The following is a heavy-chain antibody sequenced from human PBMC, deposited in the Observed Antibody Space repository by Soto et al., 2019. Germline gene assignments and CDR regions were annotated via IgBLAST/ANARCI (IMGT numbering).Heavy chain of an antibody. CDR3: ARMTGSGYHKPIDY. J-gene: IGHJ4*02. D-gene: IGHD3-22*01. CDR2: IYHSGST. CDR1: GGSISSGGYS. Sequence: PSETLSLTCAVSGGSISSGGYSWSWIRQPPGKGLEWIGYIYHSGSTYYNPSLKSRVTISVDRSKNQFSLKLSSVTAADTAVYYCARMTGSGYHKPIDYWGQGTLVTVS. V-gene: IGHV4-30-2*01.